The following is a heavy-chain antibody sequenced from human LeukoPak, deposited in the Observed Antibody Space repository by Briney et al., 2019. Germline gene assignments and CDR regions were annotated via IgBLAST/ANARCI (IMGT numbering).Heavy chain of an antibody. V-gene: IGHV4-39*01. CDR1: GGSISSSSYY. J-gene: IGHJ6*02. Sequence: SETLSLTCTVSGGSISSSSYYWGWIRQPPGTGLEWIGSIYYSGSTYYNPSLKSRVTISVDTSKNQFSLKLSSVTAADTAVYYCARSTPTSQYYDFWSGYRNYYYYGMDVWGQGTTVTVSS. CDR3: ARSTPTSQYYDFWSGYRNYYYYGMDV. CDR2: IYYSGST. D-gene: IGHD3-3*01.